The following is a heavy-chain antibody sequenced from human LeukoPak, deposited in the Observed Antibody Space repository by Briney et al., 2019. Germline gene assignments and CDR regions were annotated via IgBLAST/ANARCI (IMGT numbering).Heavy chain of an antibody. CDR3: AKDLGYRKYFFYYGMDV. J-gene: IGHJ6*02. CDR2: ISYNGGSI. D-gene: IGHD2/OR15-2a*01. CDR1: GFNFSDYA. V-gene: IGHV3-9*01. Sequence: GGSLRLSCVGTGFNFSDYAMHWVRQVPGTGLEWVPGISYNGGSIAYADSVKGRFTISRDNANHSLHLEMSSLRVEDTALYYCAKDLGYRKYFFYYGMDVWGLGTTVTVSS.